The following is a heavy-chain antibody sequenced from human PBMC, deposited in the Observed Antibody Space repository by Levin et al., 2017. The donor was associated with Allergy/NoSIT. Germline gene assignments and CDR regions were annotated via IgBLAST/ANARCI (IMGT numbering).Heavy chain of an antibody. D-gene: IGHD3-3*01. J-gene: IGHJ5*02. CDR1: GFSLTTGGVA. CDR2: IYWVEDK. CDR3: ARARYYDLEGNWFDP. Sequence: ESGPTLVKPTQTLTLTCTFSGFSLTTGGVAVGWIRQPPGKALDWLALIYWVEDKHNIPSLKSRPTITKDTSKNQVFLTLTNMDPVDTATYYCARARYYDLEGNWFDPWGQGTLVTVSS. V-gene: IGHV2-5*02.